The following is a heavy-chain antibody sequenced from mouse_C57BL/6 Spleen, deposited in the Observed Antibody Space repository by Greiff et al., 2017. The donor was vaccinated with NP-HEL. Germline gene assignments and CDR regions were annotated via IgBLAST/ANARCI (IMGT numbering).Heavy chain of an antibody. J-gene: IGHJ2*01. V-gene: IGHV7-4*01. D-gene: IGHD1-1*01. CDR2: ISNKANGYTT. Sequence: EVKVVESGGGLVQPGASLRLSCAASGFTFTDYYMSWVRQPPGKAPEWLALISNKANGYTTEYTASVKGRFTISRDNSHNILYIQMNTLRAEDSATYYCVKADYDGSSYGYFDYWGQGTTLTVSS. CDR3: VKADYDGSSYGYFDY. CDR1: GFTFTDYY.